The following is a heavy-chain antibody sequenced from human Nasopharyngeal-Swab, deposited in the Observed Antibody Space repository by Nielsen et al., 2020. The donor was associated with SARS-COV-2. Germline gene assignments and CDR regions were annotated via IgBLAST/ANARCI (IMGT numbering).Heavy chain of an antibody. CDR1: GFTFDDYA. CDR3: IAAAGTGSFDY. D-gene: IGHD6-13*01. CDR2: ISGSGGST. V-gene: IGHV3-23*01. J-gene: IGHJ4*02. Sequence: GESLKISCAASGFTFDDYAMHWVRQAPGKGLEWVSAISGSGGSTYYADSVKGRFTISRDNSKNTLYLQMNSLRAEDTAVYYCIAAAGTGSFDYWGQGTLVTVSS.